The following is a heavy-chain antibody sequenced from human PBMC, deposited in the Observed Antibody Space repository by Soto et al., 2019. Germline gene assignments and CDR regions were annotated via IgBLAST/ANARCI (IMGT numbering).Heavy chain of an antibody. CDR2: IYWNDDK. CDR1: GFSLSTSGVG. CDR3: AHSSEEWLVPYYYYYGMDV. D-gene: IGHD6-19*01. Sequence: SGPTLVNPTQTLTLTCTFSGFSLSTSGVGVGWIRQPPGKALEWLALIYWNDDKRYSPSLKSRLTITKDTSNNQVVLTMTNMDPVATATYYCAHSSEEWLVPYYYYYGMDVWGQGTTVTVSS. V-gene: IGHV2-5*01. J-gene: IGHJ6*02.